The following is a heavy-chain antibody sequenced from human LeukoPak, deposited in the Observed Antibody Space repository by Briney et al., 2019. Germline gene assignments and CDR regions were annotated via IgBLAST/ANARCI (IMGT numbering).Heavy chain of an antibody. CDR3: ARVGCSSTSCYTYDAFDI. J-gene: IGHJ3*02. CDR2: INHSGST. Sequence: PSETLSLTCAVYGGSFSGYYWSWIRQPPGKGLEWIGEINHSGSTNYNPSLKSRVTISVDTSKNQFSLKLSSVTAADTAVYYCARVGCSSTSCYTYDAFDIWRQGTMVTVSS. D-gene: IGHD2-2*02. V-gene: IGHV4-34*01. CDR1: GGSFSGYY.